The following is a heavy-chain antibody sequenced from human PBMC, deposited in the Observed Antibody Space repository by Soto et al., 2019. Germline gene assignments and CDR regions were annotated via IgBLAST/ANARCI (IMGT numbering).Heavy chain of an antibody. CDR2: IWYDGSNK. Sequence: SLRLSCAASGFTFSSYGMHWVRQAPGKGLEWVAVIWYDGSNKYYADSVKGRFTISRDNSKNTLYLQMNSLRAEDTAVYYCARDRVLRYFDWLSNYDAFDIWGQGTMVTVSS. CDR1: GFTFSSYG. CDR3: ARDRVLRYFDWLSNYDAFDI. V-gene: IGHV3-33*01. D-gene: IGHD3-9*01. J-gene: IGHJ3*02.